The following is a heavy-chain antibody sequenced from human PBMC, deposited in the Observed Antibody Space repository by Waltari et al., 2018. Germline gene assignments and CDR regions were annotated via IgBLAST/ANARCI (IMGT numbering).Heavy chain of an antibody. CDR1: GGSTSSYS. CDR2: IYTRGST. V-gene: IGHV4-4*07. CDR3: ARDLPGYSSGWPGGYYYYYYGMDV. D-gene: IGHD6-19*01. Sequence: QVQLQESGPGLVKPSETLSLTCTVSGGSTSSYSWSWLRQPAGRGLEWIGRIYTRGSTNYNPSLKSRVTMSVDTSKNQFTLKLSSVTAADTAVYYCARDLPGYSSGWPGGYYYYYYGMDVWGQGTTVTVSS. J-gene: IGHJ6*02.